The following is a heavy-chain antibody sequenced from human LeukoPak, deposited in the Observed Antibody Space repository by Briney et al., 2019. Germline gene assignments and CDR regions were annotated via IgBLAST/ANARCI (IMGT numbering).Heavy chain of an antibody. CDR2: INSDGSST. D-gene: IGHD3-10*01. J-gene: IGHJ4*02. Sequence: GGSLRLSCAASGFTFSRYWMRWARQPPGEGLVWVSHINSDGSSTSYADSVKGRFTVSRDNAKNTVYLQMNSLRVEDTAVYYCASETYYYGSGSYYKGQLWGQGTLVTVSS. CDR3: ASETYYYGSGSYYKGQL. V-gene: IGHV3-74*01. CDR1: GFTFSRYW.